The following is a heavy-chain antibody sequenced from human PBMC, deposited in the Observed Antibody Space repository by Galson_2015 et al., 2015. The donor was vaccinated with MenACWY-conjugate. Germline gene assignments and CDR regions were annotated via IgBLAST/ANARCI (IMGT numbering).Heavy chain of an antibody. CDR3: ARGTSNSWYDIGYLDY. J-gene: IGHJ4*02. V-gene: IGHV4-59*01. D-gene: IGHD6-13*01. Sequence: SETLSLTCTVSGGSISGYYWTWIRQPPGNGLEWIGYIYYSRSTNYNPSLKSRVIISVDTSKNQLSLKLTSVTAADTAVYYCARGTSNSWYDIGYLDYWGQGTLATVSS. CDR2: IYYSRST. CDR1: GGSISGYY.